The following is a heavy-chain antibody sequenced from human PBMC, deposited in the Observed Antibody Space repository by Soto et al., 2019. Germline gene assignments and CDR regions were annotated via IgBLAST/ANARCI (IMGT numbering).Heavy chain of an antibody. CDR1: GFTFSSYA. CDR3: LKDPHCINTSCYTGWYNP. V-gene: IGHV3-64D*06. D-gene: IGHD2-2*02. Sequence: GGSLRLSCSASGFTFSSYAMHWVRQAPGKGLEYVSAISRNGGSTYYADSVKGRFTISRDNFKNTLYLQMSSLRAEDTAVYYCLKDPHCINTSCYTGWYNPSCQRTLVRVSS. CDR2: ISRNGGST. J-gene: IGHJ5*02.